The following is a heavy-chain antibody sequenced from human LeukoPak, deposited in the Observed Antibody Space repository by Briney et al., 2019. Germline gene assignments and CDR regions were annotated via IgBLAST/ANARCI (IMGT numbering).Heavy chain of an antibody. CDR2: IYTRGST. CDR1: GGSISSYY. Sequence: SETLSLTCTVSGGSISSYYWSWIRQPAGKGLEWIGRIYTRGSTNYNPSLKSRVTMSVDTSKNQFSLKLSSVTAADTAVYYCARDLGVVTTNDAFDIWGQGTMVTVSS. V-gene: IGHV4-4*07. J-gene: IGHJ3*02. D-gene: IGHD3-3*01. CDR3: ARDLGVVTTNDAFDI.